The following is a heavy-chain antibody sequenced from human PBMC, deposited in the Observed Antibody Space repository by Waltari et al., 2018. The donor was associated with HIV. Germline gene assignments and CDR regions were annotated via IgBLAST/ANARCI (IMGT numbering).Heavy chain of an antibody. CDR2: IWYDGTNK. J-gene: IGHJ6*02. CDR1: GSTFSSYG. Sequence: QVQLVESGGGVVQPGRSLRLSCAAAGSTFSSYGMHWGRQAPGKGLEWVAVIWYDGTNKYYADSVKGRFTISRDNSKNTLYLQMNSLRAEDTAVYYCARDRSEGGGYYYYGLDVWGQGTTVTVSS. D-gene: IGHD2-15*01. V-gene: IGHV3-33*01. CDR3: ARDRSEGGGYYYYGLDV.